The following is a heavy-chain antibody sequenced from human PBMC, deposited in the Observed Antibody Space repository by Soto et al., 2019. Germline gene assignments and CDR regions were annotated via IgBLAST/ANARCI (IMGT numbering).Heavy chain of an antibody. CDR3: ASRLYYDYVWYIAERRDAFDI. CDR1: GGSMSSSSYY. Sequence: SETLALTCTVSGGSMSSSSYYWGWIRQPPGTGLECIGSIYYSWSTYYNPSLKSRVTISVDTSKNQFSLKLSSVTAADTAVYYCASRLYYDYVWYIAERRDAFDIWGQGTMVTVSS. CDR2: IYYSWST. V-gene: IGHV4-39*01. J-gene: IGHJ3*02. D-gene: IGHD3-16*01.